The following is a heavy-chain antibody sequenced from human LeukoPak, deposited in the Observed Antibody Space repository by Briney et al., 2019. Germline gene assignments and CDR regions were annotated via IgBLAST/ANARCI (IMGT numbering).Heavy chain of an antibody. J-gene: IGHJ6*02. V-gene: IGHV4-34*01. D-gene: IGHD6-13*01. CDR3: ATAAAGYLYYYYGMDV. CDR2: INHSGST. CDR1: GGSFSGYY. Sequence: SETLSLTCAVYGGSFSGYYWSWIRQPPGKGLEWIGEINHSGSTNYNPSLKGRVTISVDTSKNQFSLKLSSVTAADTAVYYCATAAAGYLYYYYGMDVWGQGTTVTVSS.